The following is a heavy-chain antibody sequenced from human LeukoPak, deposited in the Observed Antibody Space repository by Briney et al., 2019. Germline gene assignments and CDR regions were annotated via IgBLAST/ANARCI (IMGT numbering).Heavy chain of an antibody. J-gene: IGHJ5*02. CDR1: GGSISSSNW. V-gene: IGHV4-4*02. CDR2: IYHSGST. CDR3: ARVGVPAAMRTWFDP. D-gene: IGHD2-2*01. Sequence: SETLSLTCAVSGGSISSSNWWCWVRQPPGKGLEWIGEIYHSGSTNYNPSLKSRVTISVDKSKNQFSLKLSSVTAADTAVYYCARVGVPAAMRTWFDPWGQGTLVTVSS.